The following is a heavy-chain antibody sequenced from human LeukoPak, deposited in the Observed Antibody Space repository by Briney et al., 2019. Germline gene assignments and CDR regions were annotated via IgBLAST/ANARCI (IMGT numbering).Heavy chain of an antibody. D-gene: IGHD3-10*01. CDR2: TSSSGSTK. Sequence: PGGSLRLSCAASGFTFSSYEMNWVRQGPGKGLEWVSYTSSSGSTKYYADSVKGRFTISRDNAKKSLYLQMNSLRAEDTAVYYCARGWGEGGQGTLVTVSS. CDR3: ARGWGE. CDR1: GFTFSSYE. J-gene: IGHJ4*02. V-gene: IGHV3-48*03.